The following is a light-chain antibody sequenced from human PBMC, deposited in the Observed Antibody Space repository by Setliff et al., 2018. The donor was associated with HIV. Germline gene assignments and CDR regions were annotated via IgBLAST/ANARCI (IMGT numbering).Light chain of an antibody. J-gene: IGLJ1*01. CDR3: CSYAGRYIYV. CDR2: EVS. V-gene: IGLV2-11*01. Sequence: QSVLTQPASVSGSPGQSITISCTGISSDVVDFNFVSWYQQHPGKVPKLIIYEVSKRPSGVPDRFSGSKSGNTASLTISGLQAEDEADYYCCSYAGRYIYVFGTGTKVTVL. CDR1: SSDVVDFNF.